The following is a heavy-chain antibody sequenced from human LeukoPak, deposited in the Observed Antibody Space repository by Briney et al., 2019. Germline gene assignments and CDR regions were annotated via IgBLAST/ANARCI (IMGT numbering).Heavy chain of an antibody. CDR1: GGTFSSYA. V-gene: IGHV1-69*04. Sequence: SVKVSCKASGGTFSSYAISWVRQAPGQGLEWMGRIIPIFGIANYAQKFQGRVTITADKSTSTAYMELSSLRSEDTAVYYCARETSGYDWSGYSTFGYWGQGTLVTVSS. D-gene: IGHD3-3*01. CDR3: ARETSGYDWSGYSTFGY. J-gene: IGHJ4*02. CDR2: IIPIFGIA.